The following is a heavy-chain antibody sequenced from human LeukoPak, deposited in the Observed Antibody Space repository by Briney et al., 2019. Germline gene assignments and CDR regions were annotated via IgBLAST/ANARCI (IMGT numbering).Heavy chain of an antibody. Sequence: PGGSLRLSCAASGFTFSSYSMNWARQAPGKGLEWVSSISSSSSYIYYADSVKGRFTISRDNAKNSLYLQMNSLRAEDTAVYYCARDTYSSGWPSDYWGQGTLVTVSS. CDR1: GFTFSSYS. J-gene: IGHJ4*02. D-gene: IGHD6-19*01. V-gene: IGHV3-21*01. CDR3: ARDTYSSGWPSDY. CDR2: ISSSSSYI.